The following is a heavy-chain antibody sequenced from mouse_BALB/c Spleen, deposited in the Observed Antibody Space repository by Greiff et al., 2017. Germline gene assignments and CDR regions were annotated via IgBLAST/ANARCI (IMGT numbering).Heavy chain of an antibody. CDR2: IDPENGDT. Sequence: EVQLQQSGAELVRPGASVKLSCTASGFNIKDYYMHWVKQRPEQGLEWIGWIDPENGDTEYAPKFQGKATMTADTSSNTAYLQISSLTSEDTAVYYCNSYYGSSYGFAYWGQGTLVTVSA. V-gene: IGHV14-4*02. CDR3: NSYYGSSYGFAY. J-gene: IGHJ3*01. CDR1: GFNIKDYY. D-gene: IGHD1-1*01.